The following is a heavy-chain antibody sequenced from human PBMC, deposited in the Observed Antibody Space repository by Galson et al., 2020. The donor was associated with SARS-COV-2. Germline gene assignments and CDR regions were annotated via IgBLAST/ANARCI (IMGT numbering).Heavy chain of an antibody. J-gene: IGHJ3*02. CDR2: ISGSDYTI. D-gene: IGHD6-19*01. CDR3: ARGATSSGWYLPDAFDI. CDR1: GFTFSSYE. V-gene: IGHV3-48*03. Sequence: GESLKISCAASGFTFSSYEMNWVRQAPGKGLEWVSYISGSDYTIYYADSVKGRFTISRDNAKNSLYLQMNSLRAEDTAVYYCARGATSSGWYLPDAFDIWVHVIMVTVSS.